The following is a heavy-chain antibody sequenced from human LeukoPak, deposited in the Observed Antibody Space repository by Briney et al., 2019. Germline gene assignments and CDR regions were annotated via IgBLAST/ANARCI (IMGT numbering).Heavy chain of an antibody. J-gene: IGHJ4*02. CDR3: ARDPGYYHGSGSCLCDY. D-gene: IGHD3-10*01. Sequence: GGSLRLSCAASGFTFSGYSMNWVRQAPGKGLEWVSYISSSSSSIYYADSVKGRFTLSRDNAKNSLYLQMNSLRDEDTAVYYCARDPGYYHGSGSCLCDYWGRGTLVTVSS. V-gene: IGHV3-48*02. CDR1: GFTFSGYS. CDR2: ISSSSSSI.